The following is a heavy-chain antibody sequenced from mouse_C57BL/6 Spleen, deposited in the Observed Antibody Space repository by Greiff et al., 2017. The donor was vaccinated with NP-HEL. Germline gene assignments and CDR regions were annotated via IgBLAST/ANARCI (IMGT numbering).Heavy chain of an antibody. V-gene: IGHV1-74*01. CDR1: GYTFTSYG. CDR2: IHPSDSDT. Sequence: QVQLQQPGAELVKPGASVKVSCKASGYTFTSYGMHWVTPRPGQGLEWIGRIHPSDSDTNYNQKFKGKATLTVDKSSSTAYMQLSSLTSEDSAVYYCAMGYDYYAMDYWGQGTSVTVSS. CDR3: AMGYDYYAMDY. J-gene: IGHJ4*01. D-gene: IGHD2-10*02.